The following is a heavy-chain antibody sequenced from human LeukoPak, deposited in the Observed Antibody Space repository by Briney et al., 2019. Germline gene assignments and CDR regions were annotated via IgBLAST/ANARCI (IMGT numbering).Heavy chain of an antibody. D-gene: IGHD3-10*01. CDR3: AKDRLPLIRGVDY. CDR1: GFTFSSYG. Sequence: GGSLRLSCAASGFTFSSYGMHWVRQAPGKGLEWVAVIWYDGSNKYYADSVKGRFTISRDNSKNTLYLQMNSLRAEDTAVYYCAKDRLPLIRGVDYWGQGTLVTVSS. CDR2: IWYDGSNK. V-gene: IGHV3-33*06. J-gene: IGHJ4*02.